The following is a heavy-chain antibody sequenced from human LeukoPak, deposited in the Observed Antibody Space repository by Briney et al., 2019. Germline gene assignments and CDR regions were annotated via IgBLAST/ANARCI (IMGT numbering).Heavy chain of an antibody. J-gene: IGHJ4*02. CDR1: VYTFTNRG. V-gene: IGHV1-18*01. CDR2: ISTYTGDT. D-gene: IGHD2-15*01. Sequence: ASVKVSCKASVYTFTNRGISWVLQAPGQGLEWMGWISTYTGDTNFAQNFQGRVTLTTDTTTSTAYMELRSLRSDDTAVYYCARESGGNTMAGDYWGQGTLVTVSS. CDR3: ARESGGNTMAGDY.